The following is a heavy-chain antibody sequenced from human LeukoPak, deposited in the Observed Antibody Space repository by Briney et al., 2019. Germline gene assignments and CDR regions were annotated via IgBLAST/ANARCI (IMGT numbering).Heavy chain of an antibody. CDR3: ARAPLAVAGYFYYYMDV. CDR1: GFTFSTYS. J-gene: IGHJ6*03. D-gene: IGHD6-19*01. Sequence: GESLSLSCAPSGFTFSTYSMNWVRPPPGKGREWVSSISTSSYISSANSVKGRVTISRDNAKTALYLQMNSLRAEDTAVYYCARAPLAVAGYFYYYMDVWGKGTTVTVSS. V-gene: IGHV3-21*01. CDR2: ISTSSYI.